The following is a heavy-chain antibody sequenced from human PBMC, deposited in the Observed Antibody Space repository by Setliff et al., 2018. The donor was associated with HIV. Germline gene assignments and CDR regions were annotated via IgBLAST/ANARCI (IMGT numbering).Heavy chain of an antibody. V-gene: IGHV4-39*01. D-gene: IGHD6-13*01. J-gene: IGHJ4*02. CDR2: IYYNGNT. CDR1: GASISSISYY. Sequence: LSLTCSVSGASISSISYYWGWIRQPPGKGLEWIGNIYYNGNTNYKPSLERRLTISVDTSKNQFSLSLSSVTATDTALYFCAAAEGQGPWYFFDNWGQGTQVTVSS. CDR3: AAAEGQGPWYFFDN.